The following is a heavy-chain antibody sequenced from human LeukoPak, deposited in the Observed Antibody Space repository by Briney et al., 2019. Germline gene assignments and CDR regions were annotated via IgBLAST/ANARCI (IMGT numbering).Heavy chain of an antibody. CDR1: GFTFDDYA. Sequence: GRSLRLSCAASGFTFDDYAMHWVRQVPGKGLVWVSRIRSDGSDERYAEAVKGRFTISRDNAKNTLYLQMNSLRDEDTAVYYCARDGFHAIDYWGQGTLVTVSS. D-gene: IGHD2/OR15-2a*01. V-gene: IGHV3-74*01. CDR3: ARDGFHAIDY. J-gene: IGHJ4*02. CDR2: IRSDGSDE.